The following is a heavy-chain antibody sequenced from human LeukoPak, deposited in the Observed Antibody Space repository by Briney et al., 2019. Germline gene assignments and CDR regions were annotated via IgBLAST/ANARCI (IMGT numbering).Heavy chain of an antibody. CDR3: SAERPGTIVDY. D-gene: IGHD1-1*01. CDR1: GGSIDSSSYY. Sequence: SETLSLTCTVSGGSIDSSSYYWGWLRQPPGKGLEWIGSIYNSGTTYYNPSLKSRVTVSVDTSKNQFSLKLSSVTAADTAVYYCSAERPGTIVDYWGQGTLVTVSS. V-gene: IGHV4-39*07. CDR2: IYNSGTT. J-gene: IGHJ4*02.